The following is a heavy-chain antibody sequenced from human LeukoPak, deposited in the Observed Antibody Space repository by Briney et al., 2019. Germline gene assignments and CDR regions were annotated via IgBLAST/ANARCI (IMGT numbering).Heavy chain of an antibody. J-gene: IGHJ4*02. Sequence: GGSLRLSCAASGFTFSNAWMSWVRQALGEGLEWVGRIKSKTDGGTTDYAAPVKGRFTISRDDSKNTLYLQMNSLKTEDTAVYYCTTLQIPYCSGGSCYGGDYWGQGTLVTVSS. CDR1: GFTFSNAW. CDR2: IKSKTDGGTT. D-gene: IGHD2-15*01. V-gene: IGHV3-15*01. CDR3: TTLQIPYCSGGSCYGGDY.